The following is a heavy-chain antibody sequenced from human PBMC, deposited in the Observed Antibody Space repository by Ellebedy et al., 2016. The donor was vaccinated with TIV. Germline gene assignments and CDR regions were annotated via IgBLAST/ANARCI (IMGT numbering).Heavy chain of an antibody. CDR1: GGSISSSSYY. V-gene: IGHV4-39*01. J-gene: IGHJ4*02. CDR2: IYYSVST. CDR3: ARTGIATY. D-gene: IGHD6-13*01. Sequence: MPSETLSLTCTVPGGSISSSSYYWGWIRQPPGKGLEWFGCIYYSVSTYYNPSLKSRVTISVDTSKNQFSLKLSSVTAADKAVYYWARTGIATYWGQGTLVTVSS.